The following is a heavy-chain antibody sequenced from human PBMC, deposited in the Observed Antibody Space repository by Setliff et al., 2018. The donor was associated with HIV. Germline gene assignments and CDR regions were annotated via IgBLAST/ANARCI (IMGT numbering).Heavy chain of an antibody. CDR3: AKGGYYDSTGYYYYYLYYLDE. V-gene: IGHV1-69*05. Sequence: SVKVSCKASGGSFSSYAISWVRQAPGQGLEWMGGIIPIFGTAKYAQKFQGRVTITTDESTSTAYMELSSLRSEDTAVYYCAKGGYYDSTGYYYYYLYYLDEWGKGTTVTVSS. J-gene: IGHJ6*03. D-gene: IGHD3-22*01. CDR2: IIPIFGTA. CDR1: GGSFSSYA.